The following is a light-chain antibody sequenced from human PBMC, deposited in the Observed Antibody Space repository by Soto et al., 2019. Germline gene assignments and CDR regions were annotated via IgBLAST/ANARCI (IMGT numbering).Light chain of an antibody. Sequence: QSALTQPVSVSGSPGQSITISCTGTSSDVGGYNYVSWYQQHPGKAPKLMIYEVTKRPSGVSNRFSGSKSGNTASLTISGLQAEDESDYYCSSYTTGSTLYVFGGGTKLTVL. V-gene: IGLV2-14*01. CDR1: SSDVGGYNY. CDR2: EVT. J-gene: IGLJ1*01. CDR3: SSYTTGSTLYV.